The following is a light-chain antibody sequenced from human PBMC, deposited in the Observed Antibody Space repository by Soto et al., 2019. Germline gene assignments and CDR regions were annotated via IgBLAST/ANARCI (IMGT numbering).Light chain of an antibody. CDR3: QTWGTGIVV. Sequence: QSVLTQSPSASASLGASVKLTCTRSSGHSSDAIAWHQQQPEKGPRYLMKLNSDGSHSKGDGIPDRLSGSSSGAERYLTISSLQSEDEADYYCQTWGTGIVVFGGGTKLTVL. CDR1: SGHSSDA. V-gene: IGLV4-69*01. J-gene: IGLJ2*01. CDR2: LNSDGSH.